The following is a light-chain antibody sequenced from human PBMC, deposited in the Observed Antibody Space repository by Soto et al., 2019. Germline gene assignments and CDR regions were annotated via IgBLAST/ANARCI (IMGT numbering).Light chain of an antibody. CDR3: KQINSXPFT. J-gene: IGKJ5*01. Sequence: DIQLTQSPSFLSASVCDRVTITCRASRRISNYLAWYQQKPGKAPQLLIYDASTLQTGVPSRFSGSGSGTQFTLTLNTLLPEDFATYNSKQINSXPFTSGQGTRLXI. CDR2: DAS. CDR1: RRISNY. V-gene: IGKV1-9*01.